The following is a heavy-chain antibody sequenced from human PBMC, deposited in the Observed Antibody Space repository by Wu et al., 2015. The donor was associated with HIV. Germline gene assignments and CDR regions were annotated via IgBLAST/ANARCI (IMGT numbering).Heavy chain of an antibody. D-gene: IGHD3-3*01. CDR3: ARDGGITLFGIVITGDAFDI. CDR1: GGTFSSYA. V-gene: IGHV1-2*02. J-gene: IGHJ3*02. CDR2: INTNSGGT. Sequence: QVQLVQSGAEVKKPGSSVKVSCKASGGTFSSYAISWVRQAPGQGLEWMGWINTNSGGTNYAQKFRGRVTMTRDTSTSTAYMELSGLRSDDTAVYYCARDGGITLFGIVITGDAFDIWGQGTMVTVSS.